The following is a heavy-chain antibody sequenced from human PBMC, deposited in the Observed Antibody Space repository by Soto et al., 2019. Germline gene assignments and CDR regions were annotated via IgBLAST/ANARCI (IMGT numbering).Heavy chain of an antibody. CDR3: AKDAVYNDGLWLMDH. CDR2: IYGNGGGI. CDR1: GLPHSSFA. Sequence: LRLSCTASGLPHSSFAMMWVRQAPGKGLECVSGIYGNGGGIEYADSVKGRFTISRDNSKNTVYLQMTDLRADDTAVYYCAKDAVYNDGLWLMDHWGQGTQVTVSS. J-gene: IGHJ4*02. D-gene: IGHD2-21*01. V-gene: IGHV3-23*01.